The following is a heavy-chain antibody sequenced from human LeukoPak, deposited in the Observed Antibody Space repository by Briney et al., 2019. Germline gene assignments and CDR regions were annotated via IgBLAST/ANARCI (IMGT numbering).Heavy chain of an antibody. CDR1: GGSISSGDYY. J-gene: IGHJ4*02. Sequence: PSQTLSLICTVSGGSISSGDYYWSWIRQPPGKGLEWIGYIYYSGSTYYNPSLKSRVTISVDTSKNQFSLKLSSVTAADTAVYYCARDDCSGGSCYSDYWGQGTLVTVSS. D-gene: IGHD2-15*01. CDR3: ARDDCSGGSCYSDY. V-gene: IGHV4-30-4*01. CDR2: IYYSGST.